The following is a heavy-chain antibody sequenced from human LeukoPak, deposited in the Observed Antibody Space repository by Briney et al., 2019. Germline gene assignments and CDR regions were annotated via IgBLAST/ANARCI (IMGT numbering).Heavy chain of an antibody. J-gene: IGHJ5*02. CDR2: IYTSGST. D-gene: IGHD2-2*01. Sequence: SETLSLTCTVSGGSISSYYWGWIRQPAGKGLEWIGRIYTSGSTNYNPSLKSRVTMSVDTSKNQFSLKLSSVTAADTAVYYCARDRYCSSTSCHHNWFDPWGQGTLVTVSS. CDR1: GGSISSYY. V-gene: IGHV4-4*07. CDR3: ARDRYCSSTSCHHNWFDP.